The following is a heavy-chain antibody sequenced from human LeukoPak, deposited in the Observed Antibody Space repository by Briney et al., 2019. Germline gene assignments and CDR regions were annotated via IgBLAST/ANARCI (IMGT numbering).Heavy chain of an antibody. CDR2: ISAYNGST. CDR3: ARVYCSGGSCYPSPYGDDY. Sequence: ASVKVSCKASGYTFTSYGISWVRQAPGQGLEWMGWISAYNGSTNYAQKLQGRVTMTTDTSTSTAYMELRSLRSDDTAVYYCARVYCSGGSCYPSPYGDDYWGQGTLVTVSS. D-gene: IGHD2-15*01. J-gene: IGHJ4*02. V-gene: IGHV1-18*01. CDR1: GYTFTSYG.